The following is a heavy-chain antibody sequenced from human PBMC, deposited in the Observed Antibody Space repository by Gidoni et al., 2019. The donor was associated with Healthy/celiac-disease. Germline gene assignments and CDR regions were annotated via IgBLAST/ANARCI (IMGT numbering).Heavy chain of an antibody. Sequence: KKPGSSVKVSCKASGGPFSSYAISWVRQAPGQGLEWMGGIIPIFGTANYAQKFQGRVTITADESTSTAYMELSSLRSEDTAVYYCARGYGDSPYYYYYYGMDVWGQGTTVTVSS. CDR1: GGPFSSYA. J-gene: IGHJ6*02. D-gene: IGHD4-17*01. CDR2: IIPIFGTA. V-gene: IGHV1-69*01. CDR3: ARGYGDSPYYYYYYGMDV.